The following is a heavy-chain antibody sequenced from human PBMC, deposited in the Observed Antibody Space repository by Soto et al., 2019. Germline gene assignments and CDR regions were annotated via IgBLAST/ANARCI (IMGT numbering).Heavy chain of an antibody. D-gene: IGHD1-26*01. J-gene: IGHJ3*02. V-gene: IGHV4-31*03. CDR2: IYYSGST. CDR1: GGSISSGGYY. CDR3: ARDGGGYYAFDI. Sequence: PSETLSLTCTVSGGSISSGGYYWSWIRQHPGKGLEWIGYIYYSGSTYYNTSLKSRVTISVDTSKNQFSLKLSSVTAADTAVYYCARDGGGYYAFDIWGQGTMVTVSS.